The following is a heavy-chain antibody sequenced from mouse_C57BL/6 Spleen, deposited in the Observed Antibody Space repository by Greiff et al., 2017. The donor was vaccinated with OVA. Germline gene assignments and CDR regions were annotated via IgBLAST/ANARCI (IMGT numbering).Heavy chain of an antibody. CDR1: GYTFTSYW. CDR2: IYPGSGST. Sequence: QVQLQQPGAELVKPGASVKMSCKASGYTFTSYWITWVKQRPGQGLEWIGDIYPGSGSTNYNEKFKSKATLTVDTSSSTAYMQLSSLTSEDSAVYYCAPRDYYGSRDWYFDVWGTGTTVTVSS. CDR3: APRDYYGSRDWYFDV. V-gene: IGHV1-55*01. D-gene: IGHD1-1*01. J-gene: IGHJ1*03.